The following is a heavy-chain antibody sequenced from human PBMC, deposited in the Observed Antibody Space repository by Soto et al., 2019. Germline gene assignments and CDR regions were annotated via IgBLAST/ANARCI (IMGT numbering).Heavy chain of an antibody. V-gene: IGHV4-34*01. Sequence: QVQLQQWGAGLLKPSETLSLTCAVYGGSLSGYYWSWVRQSPGKGLECIGEINDSGSTNFNPSLESRVTISRDTSKNQFSLQLTSLTAADTAVYYCARGMGLGLGEQTALGYWGQGTLVTVSS. CDR1: GGSLSGYY. D-gene: IGHD3-16*01. J-gene: IGHJ4*02. CDR3: ARGMGLGLGEQTALGY. CDR2: INDSGST.